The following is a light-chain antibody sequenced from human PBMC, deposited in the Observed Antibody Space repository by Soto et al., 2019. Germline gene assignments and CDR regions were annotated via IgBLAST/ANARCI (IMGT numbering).Light chain of an antibody. CDR1: SSDVGAYKY. CDR3: SSYAGTSIPYVL. V-gene: IGLV2-14*03. J-gene: IGLJ3*02. CDR2: DVS. Sequence: QSALTQPASVSGSPGQSITISCTGTSSDVGAYKYVSWYQQHADKAPKLLIYDVSSRSSGISDRFSGSKSGNTASLTIIGLQAEDEAEYYCSSYAGTSIPYVLFGGGTKLTVL.